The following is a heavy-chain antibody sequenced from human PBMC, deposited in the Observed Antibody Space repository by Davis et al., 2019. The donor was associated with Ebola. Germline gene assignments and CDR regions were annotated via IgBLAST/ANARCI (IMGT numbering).Heavy chain of an antibody. D-gene: IGHD2-2*01. J-gene: IGHJ4*02. CDR2: IGTAGDT. V-gene: IGHV3-13*01. Sequence: PGGSLRLSCAAFGFSFRTYDMHWVRQVTGKTLEWVSAIGTAGDTYYPASVKGRFTISRENARNSLYLQMNSLRTEDTAVYYCVRPAFGSHYFDYWGQGILVTVSS. CDR1: GFSFRTYD. CDR3: VRPAFGSHYFDY.